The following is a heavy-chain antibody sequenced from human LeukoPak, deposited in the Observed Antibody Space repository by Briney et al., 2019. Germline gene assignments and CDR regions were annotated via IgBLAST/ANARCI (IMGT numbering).Heavy chain of an antibody. J-gene: IGHJ4*02. D-gene: IGHD6-19*01. CDR2: INHSGST. V-gene: IGHV4-34*01. CDR1: GGSFSGYC. Sequence: SETLSLTCAVYGGSFSGYCWSWIRQPPGKGLEWIGEINHSGSTNYNPSLKSRVTISVDTSKNQFSLKLSSVTAADTAVYYCARLSRKRQWSSKAHPSFDYWGQGTLVTVSS. CDR3: ARLSRKRQWSSKAHPSFDY.